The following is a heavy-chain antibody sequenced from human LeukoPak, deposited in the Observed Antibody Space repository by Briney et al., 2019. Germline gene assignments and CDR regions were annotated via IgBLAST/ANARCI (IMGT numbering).Heavy chain of an antibody. J-gene: IGHJ5*02. CDR1: GFTFSSYA. V-gene: IGHV3-23*01. CDR2: ISGGGGNT. CDR3: AKDRYYDSSGYYGWFDP. D-gene: IGHD3-22*01. Sequence: GGSLRLSCAASGFTFSSYAMSWVRQAPGKGLEWVSGISGGGGNTYYADSVKGRFTISRDNSKNTLYLQMNSLRAEDTAVYYCAKDRYYDSSGYYGWFDPWGQGTLVTVSS.